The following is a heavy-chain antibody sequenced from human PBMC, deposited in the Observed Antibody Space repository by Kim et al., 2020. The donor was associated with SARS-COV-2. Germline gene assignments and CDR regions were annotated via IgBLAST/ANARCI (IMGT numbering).Heavy chain of an antibody. D-gene: IGHD5-18*01. J-gene: IGHJ4*02. CDR3: VRGAGDTASYYFDY. Sequence: NPSLKRRVTIAGDRSKNQFSLKLSSVTAADTAVYYCVRGAGDTASYYFDYWGQGTLVTVSS. V-gene: IGHV4-30-2*01.